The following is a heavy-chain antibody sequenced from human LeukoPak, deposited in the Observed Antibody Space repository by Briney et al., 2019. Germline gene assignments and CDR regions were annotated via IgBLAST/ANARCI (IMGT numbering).Heavy chain of an antibody. V-gene: IGHV3-48*01. CDR3: AKLGGYYGSGSFSPYYYYYYYMDV. Sequence: PGGSLRLSCAASGFTFSSYSMNWVRQAPGKGLEWVSYISSSSSTIYYADSVKGRFTISRDNAKNSLYLQMNSLRAEDTAVYYCAKLGGYYGSGSFSPYYYYYYYMDVWGKGTTVTVSS. D-gene: IGHD3-10*01. CDR2: ISSSSSTI. J-gene: IGHJ6*03. CDR1: GFTFSSYS.